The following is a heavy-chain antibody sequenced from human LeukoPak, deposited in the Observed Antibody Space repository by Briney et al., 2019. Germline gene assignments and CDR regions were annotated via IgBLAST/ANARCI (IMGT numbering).Heavy chain of an antibody. V-gene: IGHV3-21*01. D-gene: IGHD1-26*01. CDR2: ISSSSSYI. Sequence: GGSLRLSCAASGFTFSSYSMNWVRQAPGKGLEWVSSISSSSSYIYYADSVKGRFTTSRDNAKNSLYLQMNSLRAEDTAVYYCAGYSGSYYIGDYWGQGTLVTVSS. CDR1: GFTFSSYS. CDR3: AGYSGSYYIGDY. J-gene: IGHJ4*02.